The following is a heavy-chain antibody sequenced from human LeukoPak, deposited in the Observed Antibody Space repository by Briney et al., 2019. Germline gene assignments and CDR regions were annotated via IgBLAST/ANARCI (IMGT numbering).Heavy chain of an antibody. Sequence: SETLSLTCAVSGGSISSSNWWSWVRQPPGKGLEWIGEIYHSGSTNYNPSLKSRVTISLDKSRNQLSLELISVTAADTAIYYCGRNAAYCLDYWGQGTLVTVSS. CDR3: GRNAAYCLDY. J-gene: IGHJ4*02. CDR2: IYHSGST. V-gene: IGHV4-4*02. CDR1: GGSISSSNW. D-gene: IGHD1-26*01.